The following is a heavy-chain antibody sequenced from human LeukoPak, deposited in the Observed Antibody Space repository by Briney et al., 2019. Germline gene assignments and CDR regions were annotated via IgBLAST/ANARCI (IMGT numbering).Heavy chain of an antibody. J-gene: IGHJ6*03. CDR3: AREGYNWNDYYYYMDV. CDR1: GGSISSYY. V-gene: IGHV4-59*12. CDR2: IYYSGST. D-gene: IGHD1-1*01. Sequence: PSETLSLTCTVSGGSISSYYWSWIRQPPGKGLEWIGYIYYSGSTNYNPSLKSRVTISVDTSKNQFSLKLSSVTAADTAVYYCAREGYNWNDYYYYMDVWGKGTTVTISS.